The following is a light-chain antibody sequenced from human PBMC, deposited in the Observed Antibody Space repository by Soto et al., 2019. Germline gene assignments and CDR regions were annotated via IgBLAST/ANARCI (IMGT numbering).Light chain of an antibody. CDR1: QSVSSSY. Sequence: EIVLTQSTGTLSLSPGERATLSCRASQSVSSSYLAWYQQKPGQAPRLLIYGAYSRATGIPDRFSRSGSGTAFALPISRRVPKDFVVYYCQQYGSSLWMFGQGTKVEIK. CDR3: QQYGSSLWM. J-gene: IGKJ1*01. V-gene: IGKV3-20*01. CDR2: GAY.